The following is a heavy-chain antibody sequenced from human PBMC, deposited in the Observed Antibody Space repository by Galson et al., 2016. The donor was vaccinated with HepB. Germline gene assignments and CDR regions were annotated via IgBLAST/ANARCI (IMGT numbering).Heavy chain of an antibody. D-gene: IGHD4-17*01. CDR2: ISTRRTT. V-gene: IGHV3-69-1*01. Sequence: SLRLSCAASGFVFSNFGLSWVRQAPGKGLEWVASISTRRTTYYSDSVKGRFTISRDNAKNSLYLQMNSLRAEDSAVYYCARNAGPGDYDYYFDSWGQGTLVTVSS. CDR3: ARNAGPGDYDYYFDS. J-gene: IGHJ4*02. CDR1: GFVFSNFG.